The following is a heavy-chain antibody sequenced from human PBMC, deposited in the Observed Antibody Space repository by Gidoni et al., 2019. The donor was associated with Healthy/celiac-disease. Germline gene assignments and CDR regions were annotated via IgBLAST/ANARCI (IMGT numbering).Heavy chain of an antibody. CDR1: EYTLTELS. CDR3: ATEITMVRVFDY. D-gene: IGHD3-10*01. CDR2: FDPEDGET. V-gene: IGHV1-24*01. J-gene: IGHJ4*02. Sequence: QVQLVPSGAEVKQPGASVKVSCKVSEYTLTELSMRWVRQAPGKGLEWMGGFDPEDGETIYAQKFQGRVTMTEDTSTDTAYMELSSLRSEETAVYYCATEITMVRVFDYWGQGTLVTVSS.